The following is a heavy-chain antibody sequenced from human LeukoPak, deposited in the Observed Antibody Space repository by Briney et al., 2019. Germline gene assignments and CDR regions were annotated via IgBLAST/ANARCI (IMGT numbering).Heavy chain of an antibody. CDR2: IYYSGST. Sequence: SETLSLTCTVSGGSISSYYWSWIRQPPGKGLEWIGYIYYSGSTNYNPSLKSRVTISVDTSKNQFSLKLSSVTAADTAVYYCARYRRSSSFVDYWGQGTLVTVSS. CDR3: ARYRRSSSFVDY. D-gene: IGHD6-13*01. V-gene: IGHV4-59*08. J-gene: IGHJ4*02. CDR1: GGSISSYY.